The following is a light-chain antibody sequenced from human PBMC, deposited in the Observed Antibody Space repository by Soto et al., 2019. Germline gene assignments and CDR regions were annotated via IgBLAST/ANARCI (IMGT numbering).Light chain of an antibody. CDR2: SSY. CDR1: SSNIGAGYD. CDR3: QSYDSSLSAYV. Sequence: QSGLTQPPSVSGAPGQRVTISCTGSSSNIGAGYDVHWFQQFPGTAPKLLIYSSYNRPSGVPDRSSGSKSGTSASLAITGLQAEDEADFYCQSYDSSLSAYVFGTGTKVPVL. V-gene: IGLV1-40*01. J-gene: IGLJ1*01.